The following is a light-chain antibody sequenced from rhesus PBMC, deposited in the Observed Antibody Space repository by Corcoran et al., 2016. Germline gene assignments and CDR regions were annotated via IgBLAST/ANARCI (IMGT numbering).Light chain of an antibody. CDR3: QHYYSTPYS. Sequence: DIQMTQSPSSLSASVGDRVTITCRASQGITNDIAWYQQKTGETPKLLIYEASSLKSGIPSRFRGNGSGTDLPLTLSSLQPEDFATYYCQHYYSTPYSFGQGTKVEIK. V-gene: IGKV1S17*01. CDR2: EAS. J-gene: IGKJ2*01. CDR1: QGITND.